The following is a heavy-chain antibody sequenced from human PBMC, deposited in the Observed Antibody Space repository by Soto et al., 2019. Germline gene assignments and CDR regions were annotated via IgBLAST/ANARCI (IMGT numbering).Heavy chain of an antibody. V-gene: IGHV3-30-3*01. CDR3: ARGGEVYYAVVGMDV. D-gene: IGHD3-16*01. Sequence: QVQLVESGGGVVQPGRSLRLSCAASGFTFSSYAMHWVRQAPGKGLEWVAVISYDGSNKYYADSVKGRFTISRDNSKNTLYLQMNSLRAEDTAVYYCARGGEVYYAVVGMDVWGQGTTVTVSS. CDR1: GFTFSSYA. J-gene: IGHJ6*02. CDR2: ISYDGSNK.